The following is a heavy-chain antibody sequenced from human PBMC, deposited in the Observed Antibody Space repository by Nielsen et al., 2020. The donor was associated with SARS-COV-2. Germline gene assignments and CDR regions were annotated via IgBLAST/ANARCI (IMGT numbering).Heavy chain of an antibody. Sequence: WIRQPPGKGLEWVANIKQDGSEKYYVDSVKGRFTISRDNAKNSLYLQMNSLRAEDTAVYYCARVKNPTDRSSGAGYFQHWGQGTLVTVSS. D-gene: IGHD6-13*01. CDR2: IKQDGSEK. J-gene: IGHJ1*01. CDR3: ARVKNPTDRSSGAGYFQH. V-gene: IGHV3-7*03.